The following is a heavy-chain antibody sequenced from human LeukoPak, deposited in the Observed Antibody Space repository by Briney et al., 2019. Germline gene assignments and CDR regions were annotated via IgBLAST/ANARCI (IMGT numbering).Heavy chain of an antibody. CDR1: GFSFSSHW. V-gene: IGHV3-7*01. J-gene: IGHJ4*02. CDR2: IKTDGSET. D-gene: IGHD3-22*01. Sequence: PGGSLRLSCAASGFSFSSHWMSWVRQAPGKGLEWVANIKTDGSETYYVDSVKGRFTISRDNAKNSLYLQMNSLRAEDTAVYYCARDVYYPFDYWGQGILVTVSS. CDR3: ARDVYYPFDY.